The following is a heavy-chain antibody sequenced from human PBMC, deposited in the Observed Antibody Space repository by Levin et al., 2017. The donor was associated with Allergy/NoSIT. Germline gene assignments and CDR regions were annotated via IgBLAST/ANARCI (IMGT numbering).Heavy chain of an antibody. D-gene: IGHD2-15*01. J-gene: IGHJ6*02. Sequence: GGSLRLSCAASGFTFSSYAMSWVRQAPGKGLEWVSTISGSGGTTYYADSVKGRFTISRDNSKNTLYLQMNSLRAEDTAVYYCARYCSGGSCQSSRYGMDVWGQGTTVTVSS. CDR2: ISGSGGTT. CDR3: ARYCSGGSCQSSRYGMDV. V-gene: IGHV3-23*01. CDR1: GFTFSSYA.